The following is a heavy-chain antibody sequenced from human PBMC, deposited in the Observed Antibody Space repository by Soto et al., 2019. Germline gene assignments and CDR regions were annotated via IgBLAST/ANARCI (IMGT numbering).Heavy chain of an antibody. CDR3: ARGLGLYYFDY. Sequence: ASVKVSCQASGYTFTSYVMHWVRQAPGQRLEWMGWINAGNGNTKYLQKFQGRVTITRDTSASTAYMELSSLRSEDTAVYYCARGLGLYYFDYWGQGTLVTSPQ. CDR1: GYTFTSYV. J-gene: IGHJ4*02. V-gene: IGHV1-3*01. D-gene: IGHD1-26*01. CDR2: INAGNGNT.